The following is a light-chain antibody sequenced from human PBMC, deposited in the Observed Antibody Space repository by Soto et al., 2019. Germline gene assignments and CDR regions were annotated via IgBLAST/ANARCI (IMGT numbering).Light chain of an antibody. V-gene: IGKV3-20*01. CDR2: GAS. CDR3: QQYNNWPPWT. Sequence: DIVLTQSPGTLSLSPGERATLSCRASQSVTSTYLAWYQQKPGQSPRLLIYGASSRATGIPDRFSGSGSGTDFTLTISRLEPEDFAVYYCQQYNNWPPWTFGQGTKVDI. CDR1: QSVTSTY. J-gene: IGKJ1*01.